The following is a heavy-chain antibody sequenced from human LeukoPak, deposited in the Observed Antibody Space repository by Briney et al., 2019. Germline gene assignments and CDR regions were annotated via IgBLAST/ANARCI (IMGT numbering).Heavy chain of an antibody. D-gene: IGHD6-25*01. CDR2: INPNSGGT. CDR3: AREAAKTFSGYDY. J-gene: IGHJ4*02. CDR1: GYTFTGYY. V-gene: IGHV1-2*04. Sequence: ASVKVSCKASGYTFTGYYMHWVRQAPGQGLEWMGWINPNSGGTNYAQKFQGWVTMTRDTSISTAYMELSRLRSDDTAVYYRAREAAKTFSGYDYWDQGTLVTVSS.